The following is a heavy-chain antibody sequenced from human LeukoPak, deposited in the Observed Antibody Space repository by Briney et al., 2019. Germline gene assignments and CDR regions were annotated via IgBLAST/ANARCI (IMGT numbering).Heavy chain of an antibody. CDR3: ARDSSSSRWYY. CDR1: GFTFSSYG. J-gene: IGHJ4*02. D-gene: IGHD6-13*01. V-gene: IGHV3-30*02. CDR2: IRSDGSNK. Sequence: PGGSLRLSCAASGFTFSSYGMHWFRQAPGKGLHWVAFIRSDGSNKYYADSVKGRFTISRDNSKNTLYLQMNSLRAEDTAVYYCARDSSSSRWYYWGQGTLVTVSS.